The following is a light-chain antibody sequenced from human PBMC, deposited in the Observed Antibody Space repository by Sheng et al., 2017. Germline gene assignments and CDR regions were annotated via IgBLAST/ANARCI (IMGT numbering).Light chain of an antibody. J-gene: IGKJ3*01. CDR3: QQRSNWPLT. CDR2: DAS. Sequence: EIVLTQSPATLSLSPGERATLSCRASQSVSSYLAWYQHKPGQAPRLLIYDASNRATGIPARFSGSGSGTDFTLTISSLEPEDFAVYHCQQRSNWPLTFGPGTKVDIK. CDR1: QSVSSY. V-gene: IGKV3-11*01.